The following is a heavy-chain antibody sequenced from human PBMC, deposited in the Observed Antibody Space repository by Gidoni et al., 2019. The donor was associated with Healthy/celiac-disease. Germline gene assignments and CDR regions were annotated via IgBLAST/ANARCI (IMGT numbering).Heavy chain of an antibody. V-gene: IGHV3-15*01. CDR3: TTEVKGGFDY. Sequence: EVQLVEPGGRLVKPGGSLRLPCAASGFTFSNAWMSWVRQAPGKGLGWISRIKSKTESGTTDYAAHVKGRFNISRDDTKNTLYLKMNSLKTEDTAVYYCTTEVKGGFDYWGQGTLVTVSS. CDR1: GFTFSNAW. J-gene: IGHJ4*02. CDR2: IKSKTESGTT. D-gene: IGHD3-16*01.